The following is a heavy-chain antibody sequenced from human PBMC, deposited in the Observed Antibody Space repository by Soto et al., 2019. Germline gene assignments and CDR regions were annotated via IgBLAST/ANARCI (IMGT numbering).Heavy chain of an antibody. CDR2: IIPIFGTA. V-gene: IGHV1-69*12. Sequence: QVQLVQSGAEVKKPGSSVKVSCKASGGTFSSYAISWVRQAPGQGLEWMGGIIPIFGTANYAQKFQGRVTITADESTSTAYMELSSLRSEDTAVYYCARDRGISTSPYYYYYGMDVWGQGTTVTVSS. J-gene: IGHJ6*02. D-gene: IGHD2-2*01. CDR3: ARDRGISTSPYYYYYGMDV. CDR1: GGTFSSYA.